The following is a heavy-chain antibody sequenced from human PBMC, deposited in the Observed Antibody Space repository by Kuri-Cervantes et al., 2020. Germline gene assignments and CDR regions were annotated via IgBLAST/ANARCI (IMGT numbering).Heavy chain of an antibody. D-gene: IGHD4/OR15-4a*01. CDR2: ISSSSSTI. J-gene: IGHJ4*02. V-gene: IGHV3-48*02. CDR1: GFTFSSYS. Sequence: GESLKISCAASGFTFSSYSMNWVRQAPGKGLEWVSYISSSSSTIYYADSVKGRFTISRDNAKNSLYLQMNSLRDEDTAVYYCARSMVETQDYWGQGTLVTVSS. CDR3: ARSMVETQDY.